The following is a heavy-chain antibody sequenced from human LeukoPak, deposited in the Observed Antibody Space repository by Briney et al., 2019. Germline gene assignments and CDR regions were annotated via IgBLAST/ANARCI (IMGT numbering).Heavy chain of an antibody. CDR1: GGSVSSGSYY. V-gene: IGHV4-61*01. CDR3: ARAGVMWELPWFIDL. Sequence: PSETLSLTCTVSGGSVSSGSYYWRWIRQPPGKGLEWIGYIYYSGSTNYNPSLKSRVTISVDTSKNQFSLKLSSVTAADTAVYYCARAGVMWELPWFIDLWGRGTLVTVSS. D-gene: IGHD1-26*01. J-gene: IGHJ2*01. CDR2: IYYSGST.